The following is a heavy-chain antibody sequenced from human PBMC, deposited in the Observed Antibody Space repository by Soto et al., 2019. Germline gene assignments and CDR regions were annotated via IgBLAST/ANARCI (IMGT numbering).Heavy chain of an antibody. CDR2: INHVGGT. V-gene: IGHV4-34*01. D-gene: IGHD3-16*01. Sequence: PSETLCLTCAVYGGFLSESYWTWIRQPPGKGLEWIGEINHVGGTNYNPSLKSRVTMSVDTSQNQFSLRLISVTAADTAMYFCVRIRYQLPSSVLWLDPWGQGTPVTVS. J-gene: IGHJ5*02. CDR3: VRIRYQLPSSVLWLDP. CDR1: GGFLSESY.